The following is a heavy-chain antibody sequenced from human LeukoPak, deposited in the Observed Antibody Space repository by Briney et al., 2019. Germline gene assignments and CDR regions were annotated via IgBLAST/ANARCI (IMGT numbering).Heavy chain of an antibody. CDR1: GFTFSSYG. CDR3: ARDRALAAAGTNYFDY. J-gene: IGHJ4*02. Sequence: GRSLRLSCAASGFTFSSYGMHWVRQAPGKGLEWVAVISYDGSNKYYADSVKGRFTISRDNAKNSLYLQMNSLRAEDTAVYYCARDRALAAAGTNYFDYWGQGTLVTVSS. V-gene: IGHV3-30*03. D-gene: IGHD6-13*01. CDR2: ISYDGSNK.